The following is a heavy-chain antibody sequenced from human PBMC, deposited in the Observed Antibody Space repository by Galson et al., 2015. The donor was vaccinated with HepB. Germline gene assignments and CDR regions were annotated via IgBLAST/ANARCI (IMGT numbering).Heavy chain of an antibody. D-gene: IGHD5-12*01. J-gene: IGHJ4*02. V-gene: IGHV1-2*06. CDR2: VSPNGGTT. CDR3: ARDPVASTPLDF. Sequence: SVKVSCKASGYTFTDYYMHWVRQAPGQGLDWLGRVSPNGGTTNYAQKFQGRVTMTRDPSISTDFMELISLTSDDTAIYYCARDPVASTPLDFWGQGTLVTVSS. CDR1: GYTFTDYY.